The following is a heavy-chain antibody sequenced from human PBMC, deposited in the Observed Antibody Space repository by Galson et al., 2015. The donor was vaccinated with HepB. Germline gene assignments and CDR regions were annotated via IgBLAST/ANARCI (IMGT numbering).Heavy chain of an antibody. D-gene: IGHD3-16*01. V-gene: IGHV3-30*04. J-gene: IGHJ6*02. CDR1: GFTFSDYA. Sequence: SLRLSCAASGFTFSDYAMHWVRQAPGKGLEWVAIMSYDGRRKVSADSLKGRFTISRDNSKNTLYLHMKSLRVEGTALYYCAKDRGDYYSYGMDVWGQGTTVIVS. CDR2: MSYDGRRK. CDR3: AKDRGDYYSYGMDV.